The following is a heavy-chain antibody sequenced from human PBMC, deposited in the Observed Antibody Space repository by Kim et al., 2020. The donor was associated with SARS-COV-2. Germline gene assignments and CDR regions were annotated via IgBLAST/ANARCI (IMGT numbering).Heavy chain of an antibody. Sequence: SPSFQGQVTISADKSISTAYLQWSSLKAWDTAMYYCARRGSSWSPDAFDIWGQGTMVTVSS. J-gene: IGHJ3*02. D-gene: IGHD6-13*01. V-gene: IGHV5-51*01. CDR3: ARRGSSWSPDAFDI.